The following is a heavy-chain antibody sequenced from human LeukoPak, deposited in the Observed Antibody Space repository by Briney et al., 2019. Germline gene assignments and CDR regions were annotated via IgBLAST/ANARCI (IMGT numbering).Heavy chain of an antibody. CDR2: VNPFSGTA. CDR1: GGSFNSYT. Sequence: SVKVSCKSSGGSFNSYTISWVRQAPGQGLLEWMGGVNPFSGTANYAQQFQGRLTIISDESTRTAYMELSSLGSEDTAVYYCAIRQWPVQFDPWGQGTLVTVSS. CDR3: AIRQWPVQFDP. V-gene: IGHV1-69*13. J-gene: IGHJ5*02. D-gene: IGHD6-19*01.